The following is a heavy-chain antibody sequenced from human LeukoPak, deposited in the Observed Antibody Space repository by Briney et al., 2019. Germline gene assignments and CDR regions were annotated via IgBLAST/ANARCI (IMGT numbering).Heavy chain of an antibody. CDR1: GYTFTGYY. J-gene: IGHJ4*02. Sequence: ASVTVSCKASGYTFTGYYIHWVRQAPGQGLEWMGWINPNNGGTNSAQKFQGRVTMTRDTSISTAYVELSRLRSDDTAVYYCARAAAAGGVFDYWGQGALGTVSS. CDR2: INPNNGGT. D-gene: IGHD6-13*01. CDR3: ARAAAAGGVFDY. V-gene: IGHV1-2*02.